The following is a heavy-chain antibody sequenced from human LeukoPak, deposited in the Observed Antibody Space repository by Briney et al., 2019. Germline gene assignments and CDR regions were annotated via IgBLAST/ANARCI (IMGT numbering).Heavy chain of an antibody. CDR3: APLDFWVPST. J-gene: IGHJ5*02. V-gene: IGHV1-24*01. CDR1: GYTLNELS. Sequence: ASVKVSCKVSGYTLNELSIHWVRQAAGKGLEWMGSFDPEYGETVYAQKFQGRVTMAEDTSTDTAYMELSSLRSEDTAVYYCAPLDFWVPSTWGQGTLVTVSS. CDR2: FDPEYGET. D-gene: IGHD3-3*01.